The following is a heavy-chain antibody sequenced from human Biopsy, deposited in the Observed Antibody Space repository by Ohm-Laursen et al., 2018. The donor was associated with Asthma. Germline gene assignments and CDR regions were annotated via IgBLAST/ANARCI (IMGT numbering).Heavy chain of an antibody. Sequence: SLRLSCAASGFTFRSYSMNWVRQAPGKGLDWVSYIISSSTIYYADSVKGRFTISRDNAKNSLYLQMNSLRDEDTAVYYCARFKRGYSYGYAGVFDYWGQGTLVTVSS. CDR1: GFTFRSYS. V-gene: IGHV3-48*02. CDR2: IISSSTI. J-gene: IGHJ4*02. CDR3: ARFKRGYSYGYAGVFDY. D-gene: IGHD5-18*01.